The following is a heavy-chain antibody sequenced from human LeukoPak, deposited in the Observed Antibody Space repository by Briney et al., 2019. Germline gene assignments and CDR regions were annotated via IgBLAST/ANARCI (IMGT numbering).Heavy chain of an antibody. J-gene: IGHJ4*02. V-gene: IGHV3-66*04. CDR1: GFTVSSNY. CDR2: IYSGGST. D-gene: IGHD4-17*01. CDR3: ARRGYGDYAPFDY. Sequence: SGGSLRLSCAVSGFTVSSNYMSWVRQAPGKGLEWVSIIYSGGSTYYADSVKGRFTISRDNSKNTLYPQMNSLRAEDTAVYYCARRGYGDYAPFDYWGQGTLVTVSS.